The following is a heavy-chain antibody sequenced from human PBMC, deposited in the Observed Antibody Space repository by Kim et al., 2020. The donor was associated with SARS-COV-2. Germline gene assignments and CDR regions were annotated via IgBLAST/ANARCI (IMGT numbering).Heavy chain of an antibody. CDR3: ARSIAARRMEGMGY. V-gene: IGHV5-51*01. J-gene: IGHJ4*02. D-gene: IGHD6-6*01. Sequence: YSPSFQGQVTISADKSIGTAYLQWSSLKASDTAMYYCARSIAARRMEGMGYWGQGTLVTVSS.